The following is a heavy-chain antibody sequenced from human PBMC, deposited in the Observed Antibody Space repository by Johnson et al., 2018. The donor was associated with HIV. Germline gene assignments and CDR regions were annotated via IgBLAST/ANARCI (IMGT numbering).Heavy chain of an antibody. CDR3: ARGFHSGSYYRGRAFDI. CDR1: GFSFDDYG. D-gene: IGHD1-26*01. CDR2: ISYDGSNK. V-gene: IGHV3-30*03. Sequence: QVQLVESGGGLVKPGGSLRLSCAASGFSFDDYGMSWVRQAPGKGLEWVAVISYDGSNKYYADSVKGRFPISRDNSKNTLDLQMNSLRAEDTAVYYCARGFHSGSYYRGRAFDIWGQGTMVTVSS. J-gene: IGHJ3*02.